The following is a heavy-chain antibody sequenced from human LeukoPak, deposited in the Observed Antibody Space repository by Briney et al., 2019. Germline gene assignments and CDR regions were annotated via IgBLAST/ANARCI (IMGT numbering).Heavy chain of an antibody. Sequence: GGSLRLSCAASGFRFSSYTMNWVRQSPGKGLEWVSSISSSSSYIYYTDSVKGRFTISRDNAKNSLYLQMNSLRAEDTAVYYCARDSGEYCSGGSCSNFDYWGQGTLVTVSS. CDR2: ISSSSSYI. J-gene: IGHJ4*02. V-gene: IGHV3-21*01. CDR1: GFRFSSYT. D-gene: IGHD2-15*01. CDR3: ARDSGEYCSGGSCSNFDY.